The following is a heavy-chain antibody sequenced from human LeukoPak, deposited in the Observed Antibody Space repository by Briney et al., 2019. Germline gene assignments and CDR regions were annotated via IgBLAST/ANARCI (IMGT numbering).Heavy chain of an antibody. Sequence: PSETLSLTCTVSGGSISSYYWSWIRQPPGKGLEWIGYIYYSGSTNYNPSLKSRVTISVDTSKNQFSLKLSSVTAADTAVYYCARHQVSSVYGMDVWGQGTTVTVSS. J-gene: IGHJ6*02. CDR1: GGSISSYY. CDR3: ARHQVSSVYGMDV. V-gene: IGHV4-59*08. CDR2: IYYSGST. D-gene: IGHD6-6*01.